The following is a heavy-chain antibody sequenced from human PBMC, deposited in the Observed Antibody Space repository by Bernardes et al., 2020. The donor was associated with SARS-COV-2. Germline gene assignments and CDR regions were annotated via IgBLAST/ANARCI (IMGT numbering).Heavy chain of an antibody. CDR3: ARGWDHYDTKYYFDY. CDR1: GDTFTSHY. CDR2: INPSGGST. D-gene: IGHD3-22*01. Sequence: VKVSCKSSGDTFTSHYIHWVRQAPGQGPEWMGIINPSGGSTVYAQKFQGRVTVTRDTSTSTFYMELRSLRSEDTAVYFCARGWDHYDTKYYFDYWGQGTRVTVSS. J-gene: IGHJ4*02. V-gene: IGHV1-46*01.